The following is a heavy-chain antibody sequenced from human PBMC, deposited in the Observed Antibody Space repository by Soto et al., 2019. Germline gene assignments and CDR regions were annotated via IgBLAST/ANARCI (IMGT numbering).Heavy chain of an antibody. V-gene: IGHV2-5*02. CDR1: GFSLSTSGVG. J-gene: IGHJ4*02. Sequence: QITLKESGPTLVKPTQTLTLTCTFSGFSLSTSGVGVGWIRQPPGKALEWLALIYWDDDKRYSPSLKSRLAITKDTSNNQVVLTMTNMDPVDTATYYCAHISTSSSNWYGNFDYWGQGILVTVSS. D-gene: IGHD6-13*01. CDR3: AHISTSSSNWYGNFDY. CDR2: IYWDDDK.